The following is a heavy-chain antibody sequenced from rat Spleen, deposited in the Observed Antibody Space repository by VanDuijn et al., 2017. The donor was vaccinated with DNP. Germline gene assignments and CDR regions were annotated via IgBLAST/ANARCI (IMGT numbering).Heavy chain of an antibody. CDR3: ARQKNWGYFDY. D-gene: IGHD5-1*01. CDR2: ISSGVGIT. Sequence: EVQLVESGGGLVQPGRSMKLSCAASGFTFSNYYMAWVRQAPTKGLEGVASISSGVGITYYRDSVKGRFTVSRDDAKSPLYLQMDSLRSEETATYYCARQKNWGYFDYWGQGVMVTVSS. CDR1: GFTFSNYY. V-gene: IGHV5S11*01. J-gene: IGHJ2*01.